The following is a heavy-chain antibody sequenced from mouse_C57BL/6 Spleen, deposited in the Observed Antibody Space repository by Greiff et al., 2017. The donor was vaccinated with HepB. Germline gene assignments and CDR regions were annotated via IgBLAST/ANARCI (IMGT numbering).Heavy chain of an antibody. CDR2: IYPRSGNT. D-gene: IGHD1-1*01. V-gene: IGHV1-81*01. J-gene: IGHJ4*01. CDR3: ARGGDYYGSKDYYAMDY. Sequence: QVQLQQSGAELARPGASVKLSCKASGYTFTSYGISWVKQRTGQGLEWIGEIYPRSGNTYYNEKFKGKATLTADKSSSTAYMELRSLTSEDSAVYFCARGGDYYGSKDYYAMDYWGQGTSVTVSS. CDR1: GYTFTSYG.